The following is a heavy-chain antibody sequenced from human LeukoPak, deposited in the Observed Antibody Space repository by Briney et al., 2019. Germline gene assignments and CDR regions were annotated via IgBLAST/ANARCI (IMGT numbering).Heavy chain of an antibody. D-gene: IGHD1-26*01. CDR2: THYRSKWYN. CDR3: ARARLESGSYYVHY. Sequence: LSQTLSLTCAISGDSVSSNSAAWKWIRQSPSRGLEWLGRTHYRSKWYNDYAVSVRSRITINPDTSKNQFSLQLNSVTPEDTAVYYCARARLESGSYYVHYWGQGTLVTVSS. J-gene: IGHJ4*02. CDR1: GDSVSSNSAA. V-gene: IGHV6-1*01.